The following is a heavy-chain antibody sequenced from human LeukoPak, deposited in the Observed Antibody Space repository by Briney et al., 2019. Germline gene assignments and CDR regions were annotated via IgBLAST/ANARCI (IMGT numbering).Heavy chain of an antibody. D-gene: IGHD4-23*01. V-gene: IGHV7-4-1*02. CDR2: INTNTGNP. CDR3: ARRYQSRGKRPRDAFDI. J-gene: IGHJ3*02. Sequence: ASVKVSCKASGYTFTSYAMNWVRQAPGQGLEWMGWINTNTGNPTYAQGFTGRFVFSLDTSVSTAYLQISSLKAEDTAVYYCARRYQSRGKRPRDAFDIWGQGTMVTVSS. CDR1: GYTFTSYA.